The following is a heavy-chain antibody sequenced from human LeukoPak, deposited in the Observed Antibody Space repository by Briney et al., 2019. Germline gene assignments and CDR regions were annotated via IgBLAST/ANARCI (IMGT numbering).Heavy chain of an antibody. CDR3: ARGVGSGGYRWFDP. V-gene: IGHV4-31*03. D-gene: IGHD5-12*01. CDR2: IYYSGTT. CDR1: GGSINSGGYY. Sequence: SKTLSLTCTVSGGSINSGGYYWSWIRQHPGKGLEWIGYIYYSGTTYYNPSLKSRVTISLDTSKNHFSLKLSSVTAADTAVYYCARGVGSGGYRWFDPWGQGTLVTVSS. J-gene: IGHJ5*02.